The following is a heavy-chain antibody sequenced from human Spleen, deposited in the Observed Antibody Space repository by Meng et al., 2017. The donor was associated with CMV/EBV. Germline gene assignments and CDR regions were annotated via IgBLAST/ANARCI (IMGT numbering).Heavy chain of an antibody. Sequence: CTVSGGSISSGGYSWSWIRQHPGKGLEWIGYIYYSGSTYYNPSLKSRVTISVDTSKNQFSLNLSSVTAADTAVYYCAREGSSNWFDPWGQGTLVTVSS. CDR3: AREGSSNWFDP. D-gene: IGHD6-6*01. CDR2: IYYSGST. J-gene: IGHJ5*02. CDR1: GGSISSGGYS. V-gene: IGHV4-31*03.